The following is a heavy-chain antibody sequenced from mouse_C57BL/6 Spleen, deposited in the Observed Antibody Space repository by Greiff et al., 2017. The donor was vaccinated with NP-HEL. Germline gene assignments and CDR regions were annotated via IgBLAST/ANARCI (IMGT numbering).Heavy chain of an antibody. CDR2: IYPGSGST. J-gene: IGHJ4*01. D-gene: IGHD1-1*01. CDR3: ARVRLDHYYGSSYEGNYAMDY. V-gene: IGHV1-55*01. Sequence: QVQLKQPGAELVKPGASVKMSCKASGYTFTSYWITWVKQRPGQGLEWIGDIYPGSGSTNYNEKFKSKATLTVDTSSSTAYMQLSSLTSEDSAVYCCARVRLDHYYGSSYEGNYAMDYWGQGTSVTVSS. CDR1: GYTFTSYW.